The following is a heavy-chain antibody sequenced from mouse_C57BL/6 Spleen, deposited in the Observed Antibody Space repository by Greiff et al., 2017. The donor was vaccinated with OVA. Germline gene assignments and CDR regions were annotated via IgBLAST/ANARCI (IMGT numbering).Heavy chain of an antibody. D-gene: IGHD2-4*01. CDR1: GYAFSSSW. Sequence: LQESGPELVKPGASVKISCKASGYAFSSSWMNWVKQRPGKGLEWIGRIYPGDGDTNYNGKFKGKATLTADKSSSTAYMQLSSLTSEDSAVYFCARNYDYDRGFDYWGQGTTLTVSS. J-gene: IGHJ2*01. V-gene: IGHV1-82*01. CDR2: IYPGDGDT. CDR3: ARNYDYDRGFDY.